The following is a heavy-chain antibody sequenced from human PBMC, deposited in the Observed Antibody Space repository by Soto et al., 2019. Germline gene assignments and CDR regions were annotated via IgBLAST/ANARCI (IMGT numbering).Heavy chain of an antibody. J-gene: IGHJ4*02. CDR2: ISGSGGST. CDR1: GFTFISYA. V-gene: IGHV3-23*01. Sequence: PGGSLRLSCAASGFTFISYAMSWVRQAPGKGLEWVSAISGSGGSTYYADSVKGRFTISRDNSKNTLYLQMNSLRAEDTAVYYCAKDQYLVVVVAATFDYWGQGTLVTVSS. D-gene: IGHD2-15*01. CDR3: AKDQYLVVVVAATFDY.